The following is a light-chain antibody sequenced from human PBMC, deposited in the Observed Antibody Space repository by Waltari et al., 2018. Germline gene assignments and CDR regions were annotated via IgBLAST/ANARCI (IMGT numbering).Light chain of an antibody. Sequence: DIHMTQSPSPLSASVGDTVIITCRASQNINTWLAWYQQKPGRAPKLLIYKASNLQSGVPSRFSGSGSGTEFTLTISSLQPGDFATYYCLQYNKYSLFTFGPGTNVDIK. V-gene: IGKV1-5*03. CDR2: KAS. CDR3: LQYNKYSLFT. CDR1: QNINTW. J-gene: IGKJ3*01.